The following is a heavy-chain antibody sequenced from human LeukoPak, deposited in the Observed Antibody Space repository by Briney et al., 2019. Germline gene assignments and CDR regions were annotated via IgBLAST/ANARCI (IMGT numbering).Heavy chain of an antibody. CDR2: ISSSSAK. D-gene: IGHD2-15*01. CDR1: GLSCSGYS. Sequence: PGGFLRLSCAASGLSCSGYSMNWVGQAPGKGLEWVSYISSSSAKFYADSVKGRFTVSRDNAKNSVYLQMNSLRAEDTAVYYCARARARSGASCYDYWGQGSLVTVSS. CDR3: ARARARSGASCYDY. V-gene: IGHV3-48*01. J-gene: IGHJ4*02.